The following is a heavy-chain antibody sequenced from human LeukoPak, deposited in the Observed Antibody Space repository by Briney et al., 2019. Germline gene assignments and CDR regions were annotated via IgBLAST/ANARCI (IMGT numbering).Heavy chain of an antibody. Sequence: GGFLRLSCVASGVTFSSYAMSWVRPAPGKGLEWVSAISGSGGSTYYAESVQGRLTNSRDNSKNTLYLQMNSLRAEDMAVYYCAKAISYSSGWTDYWGQGTLVTVSS. CDR2: ISGSGGST. D-gene: IGHD6-19*01. V-gene: IGHV3-23*01. CDR3: AKAISYSSGWTDY. CDR1: GVTFSSYA. J-gene: IGHJ4*02.